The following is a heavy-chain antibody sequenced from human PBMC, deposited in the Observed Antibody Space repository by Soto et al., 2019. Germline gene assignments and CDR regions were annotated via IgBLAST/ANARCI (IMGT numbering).Heavy chain of an antibody. CDR3: AGSRQSTVTSPRAGP. Sequence: GSLSLSFTAFGVKYRSYPPSWFLKALAKGLDGVTVISYDGNNKYYADSVEGRFTISRDDSRKTLYLQMDSLRTEDTGVYYCAGSRQSTVTSPRAGPWGRETRGTGSS. J-gene: IGHJ5*02. CDR1: GVKYRSYP. V-gene: IGHV3-30-3*01. D-gene: IGHD4-17*01. CDR2: ISYDGNNK.